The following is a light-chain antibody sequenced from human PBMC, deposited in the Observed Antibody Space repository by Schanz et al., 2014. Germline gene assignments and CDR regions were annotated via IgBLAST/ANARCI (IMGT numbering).Light chain of an antibody. CDR1: QSVSSN. V-gene: IGKV3-20*01. CDR3: QQYGSPPYS. CDR2: GAS. J-gene: IGKJ2*01. Sequence: EIVMTQSPATLSVSPGERATLSCRASQSVSSNLAWYQQKSGQAPRLLIYGASSRATGIPDRFSGSGSGTXFTLTISRLEPEDSAVYYCQQYGSPPYSFGRGTKLEIK.